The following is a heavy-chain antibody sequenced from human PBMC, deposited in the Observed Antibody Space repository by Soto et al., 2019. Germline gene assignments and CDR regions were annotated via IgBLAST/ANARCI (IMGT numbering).Heavy chain of an antibody. CDR1: GGTFSSYA. V-gene: IGHV1-69*01. Sequence: QVQLVQSGAEVKKPGSSVKVSCKASGGTFSSYAISWVRQAPGQGLEWMGGIIPIFGTANYAQKFQGRVTITADESTSTAYMELSSLRSKDNAVYYCARDKPGIAAAGLYCGGDCYSRNDAFDIWGQARMVTVSS. D-gene: IGHD2-21*02. CDR2: IIPIFGTA. J-gene: IGHJ3*02. CDR3: ARDKPGIAAAGLYCGGDCYSRNDAFDI.